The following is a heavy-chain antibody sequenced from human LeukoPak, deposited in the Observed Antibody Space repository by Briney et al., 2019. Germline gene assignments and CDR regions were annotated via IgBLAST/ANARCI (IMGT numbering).Heavy chain of an antibody. Sequence: GGSLRLSCAAPGFTFRNYGMMWVRQAPGKGLEWVSAINTNGGSTYYADSVKGRFTISRDNSKNTLYLQMNSLRAEDTAVYYCAKSLAPGYWGQGTLVTVSS. V-gene: IGHV3-23*01. J-gene: IGHJ4*02. CDR3: AKSLAPGY. D-gene: IGHD2-15*01. CDR1: GFTFRNYG. CDR2: INTNGGST.